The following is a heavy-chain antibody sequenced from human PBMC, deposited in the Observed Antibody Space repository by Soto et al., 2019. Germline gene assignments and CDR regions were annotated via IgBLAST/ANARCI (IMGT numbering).Heavy chain of an antibody. Sequence: QVQLQESGPGLVKLSETLSLTCTVSGGSVSSGSYYWSWIGQPPGKGLEWIGYIYYSGSTNYNPYIKRRVSISVDTCKNQFALQLSCVTAADTAVYYCARDVIRRQLYGMDVWGQGTTVTVSS. J-gene: IGHJ6*01. V-gene: IGHV4-61*01. CDR3: ARDVIRRQLYGMDV. CDR1: GGSVSSGSYY. D-gene: IGHD6-13*01. CDR2: IYYSGST.